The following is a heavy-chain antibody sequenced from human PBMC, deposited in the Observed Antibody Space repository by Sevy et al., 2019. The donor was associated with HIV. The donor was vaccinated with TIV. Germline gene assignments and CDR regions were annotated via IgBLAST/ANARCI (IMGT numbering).Heavy chain of an antibody. CDR1: GFTFSPYW. Sequence: GGSLRLSCAASGFTFSPYWMTWVRQAPGKGLEWVANIRPDGSDKYVDSVKGRFTISRDNAKNSLYLQMNSLRADDTAMYYCARGVGLDCWGQGALVTVSS. V-gene: IGHV3-7*01. CDR2: IRPDGSDK. D-gene: IGHD1-26*01. CDR3: ARGVGLDC. J-gene: IGHJ4*02.